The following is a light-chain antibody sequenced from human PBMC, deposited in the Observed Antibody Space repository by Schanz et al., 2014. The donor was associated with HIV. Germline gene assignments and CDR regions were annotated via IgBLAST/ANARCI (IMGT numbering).Light chain of an antibody. CDR2: STS. Sequence: QSVLIQPPSASGTPGQRVTISCSGSSSNIGSNAVSWHQHLPGAAPKLLIYSTSQRSSGVPDRFSASKSVSSASLAIDGLQSEDEAEYYCGTWDGSLDGHWAFGGGTKLTVL. V-gene: IGLV1-44*01. J-gene: IGLJ3*02. CDR1: SSNIGSNA. CDR3: GTWDGSLDGHWA.